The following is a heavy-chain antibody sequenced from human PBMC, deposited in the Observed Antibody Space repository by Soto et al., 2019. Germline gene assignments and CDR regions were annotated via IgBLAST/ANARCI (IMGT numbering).Heavy chain of an antibody. V-gene: IGHV3-72*01. CDR2: SRNRPKKYTT. Sequence: EVKVVESGGGLVQPGGSLRLSCAGSGFSFSDHYMDWVRQAPGKGLEWVGRSRNRPKKYTTEYAASVKGRFTVSRDDSKNSLYLQMHTLKAEDKAIYYCVRMSAATSNAFDIWGQGTMVTVSS. J-gene: IGHJ3*02. D-gene: IGHD6-13*01. CDR3: VRMSAATSNAFDI. CDR1: GFSFSDHY.